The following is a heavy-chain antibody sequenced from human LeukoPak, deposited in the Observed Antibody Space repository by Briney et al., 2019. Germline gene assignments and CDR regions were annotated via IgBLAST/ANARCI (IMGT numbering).Heavy chain of an antibody. CDR2: IYYSGST. V-gene: IGHV4-59*08. D-gene: IGHD6-13*01. CDR1: GGSISSYY. J-gene: IGHJ4*02. Sequence: SETLSLTCTVSGGSISSYYWSWIRPPPGKGLEWIGYIYYSGSTNYNPSLKSRVTISVDTSKNQFSLKLSSVTAADTAVYYCARWVDIAAAGYFDYWGQGTLVTVSS. CDR3: ARWVDIAAAGYFDY.